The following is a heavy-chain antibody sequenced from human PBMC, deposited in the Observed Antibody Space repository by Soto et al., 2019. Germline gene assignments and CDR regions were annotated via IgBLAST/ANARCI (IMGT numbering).Heavy chain of an antibody. V-gene: IGHV3-23*01. D-gene: IGHD3-22*01. CDR2: ISGSGGST. J-gene: IGHJ4*02. CDR1: GFTFSSYA. CDR3: AKGYYYDSSGYYYGSNYFDY. Sequence: GGSLRLSCAASGFTFSSYAMSWVRQAPGKRLEWVSAISGSGGSTYYADSVKGRFTISRDNSKNTLYLQMNSLRAEDTAVYYCAKGYYYDSSGYYYGSNYFDYWGQGTLVTVSS.